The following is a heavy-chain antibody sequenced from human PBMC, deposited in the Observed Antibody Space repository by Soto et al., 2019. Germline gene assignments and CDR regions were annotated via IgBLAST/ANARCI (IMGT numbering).Heavy chain of an antibody. CDR3: AKDTGADY. Sequence: QVQLVESGGGVVQPGRSLRLSCAASGFTFSSYGIYWVRQAPGKGLEWVERISYDGSDQFYGDSVKGRFTISRDNSKNTLYLQMNSLRSEDTAVYYCAKDTGADYWGQGTVVTVSA. V-gene: IGHV3-30*18. D-gene: IGHD3-10*01. CDR1: GFTFSSYG. J-gene: IGHJ4*02. CDR2: ISYDGSDQ.